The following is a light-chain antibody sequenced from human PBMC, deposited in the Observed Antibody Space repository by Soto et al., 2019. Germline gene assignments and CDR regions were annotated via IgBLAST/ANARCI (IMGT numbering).Light chain of an antibody. V-gene: IGKV3-11*01. CDR2: DTS. Sequence: EIVLPQSPATLSLSPGERTTLSCRASPSVNSYLAWYQQTCVQAPRLLIYDTSNRATGIPDRFSGSGSGTDFTLTISSLEPEDFAVYYGAQCSSWPTLGQGTRLEIK. J-gene: IGKJ2*01. CDR3: AQCSSWPT. CDR1: PSVNSY.